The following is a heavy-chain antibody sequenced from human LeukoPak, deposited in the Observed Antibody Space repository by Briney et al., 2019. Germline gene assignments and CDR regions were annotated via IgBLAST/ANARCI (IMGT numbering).Heavy chain of an antibody. CDR3: ARFSPGGGDYFDY. CDR2: INPSGGST. V-gene: IGHV1-46*01. D-gene: IGHD2-15*01. CDR1: GYTFTSYD. J-gene: IGHJ4*02. Sequence: ASVKVSCKASGYTFTSYDINWVRQAPGQGLEWMGIINPSGGSTSYAQKFQGRVTMTRDTSTSTVYMELSSLRSEDTAVYYCARFSPGGGDYFDYWGQGTLVTVSS.